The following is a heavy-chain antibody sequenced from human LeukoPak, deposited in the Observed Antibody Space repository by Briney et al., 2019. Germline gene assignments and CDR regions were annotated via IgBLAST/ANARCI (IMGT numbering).Heavy chain of an antibody. J-gene: IGHJ5*02. V-gene: IGHV4-34*01. CDR1: GGSFSGYY. Sequence: SETLSLTCAVYGGSFSGYYWGWIRQPPGKGLEWIGSIYYSGSTYYNPSLKSRVTISVDTSKNQFSLKLSSVTAADTAVYYCARDGGYYDSSGYEGPWFDPWGQGTLVTVSS. CDR3: ARDGGYYDSSGYEGPWFDP. CDR2: IYYSGST. D-gene: IGHD3-22*01.